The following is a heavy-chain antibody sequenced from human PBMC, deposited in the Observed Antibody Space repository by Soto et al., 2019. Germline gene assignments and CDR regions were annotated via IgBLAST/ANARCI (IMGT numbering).Heavy chain of an antibody. D-gene: IGHD6-13*01. CDR3: ARAAHYRSPVRWFDP. V-gene: IGHV4-31*03. J-gene: IGHJ5*02. CDR1: GGSISSGGYY. CDR2: IYYSGST. Sequence: QVQLQESGPGLVKPSQTLSLTCTVSGGSISSGGYYWSWIRQHPGKGLEWIGYIYYSGSTYYNPSLKSRVTISVDTSKNQFSLKLSAVTAADTAVYYCARAAHYRSPVRWFDPWGQGTLVTVSS.